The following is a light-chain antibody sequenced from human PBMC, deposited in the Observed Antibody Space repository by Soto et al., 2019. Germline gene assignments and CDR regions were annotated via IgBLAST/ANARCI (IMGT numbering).Light chain of an antibody. CDR3: QRYERAPRT. V-gene: IGKV1-27*01. CDR2: AAS. CDR1: QGISNY. Sequence: DVQMTQSPSSLSASVGDRVTITCRASQGISNYLAWYQQKSGKVPRLLIYAASTLQSGVPSRFSGSGSGSDFTLTISSLQPEDVATYYCQRYERAPRTFGPGTKVDIK. J-gene: IGKJ3*01.